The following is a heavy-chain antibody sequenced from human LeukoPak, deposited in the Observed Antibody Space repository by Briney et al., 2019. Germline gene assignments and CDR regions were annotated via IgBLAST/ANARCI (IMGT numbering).Heavy chain of an antibody. Sequence: ASVTVSCKASGGTFSSYAISWVRQAPGQGLEWMGRIIPILGIANYAQKFQGRVTITADKSTSTAYMELSSLRSEDTAVYYCATPTGYCSGGSCFWFDYWGQGTLVTVSS. D-gene: IGHD2-15*01. J-gene: IGHJ4*02. V-gene: IGHV1-69*04. CDR1: GGTFSSYA. CDR2: IIPILGIA. CDR3: ATPTGYCSGGSCFWFDY.